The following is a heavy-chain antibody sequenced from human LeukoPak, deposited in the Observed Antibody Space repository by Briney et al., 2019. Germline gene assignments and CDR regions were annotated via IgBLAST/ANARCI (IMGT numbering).Heavy chain of an antibody. CDR3: ARSAAAGPPFD. CDR1: GYTFTYRY. CDR2: ITPFNGNT. D-gene: IGHD6-13*01. Sequence: SVKVSCKASGYTFTYRYLHWVRQAPRQALEWMGWITPFNGNTNYAQKFQDRVTITRDRSKSTAYMELSSLRSEDTAMYYCARSAAAGPPFDWGQGTLVTVSS. J-gene: IGHJ4*02. V-gene: IGHV1-45*03.